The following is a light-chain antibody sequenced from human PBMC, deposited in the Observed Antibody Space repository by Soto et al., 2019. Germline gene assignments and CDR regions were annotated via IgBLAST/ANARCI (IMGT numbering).Light chain of an antibody. J-gene: IGLJ3*02. V-gene: IGLV2-14*01. CDR2: EVS. CDR1: SSDVGGYNY. CDR3: SSYTSTTTWV. Sequence: QSVLTQPASVSGSPGQSITISCTGTSSDVGGYNYVSWYQQDPGKAPKLMIYEVSNRPSGVSNRFSGSKSGNTASLTISGLQAVDEADSYCSSYTSTTTWVFGGGTNLTVL.